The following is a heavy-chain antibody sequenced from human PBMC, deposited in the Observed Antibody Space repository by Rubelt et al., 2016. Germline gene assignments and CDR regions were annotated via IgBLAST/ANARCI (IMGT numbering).Heavy chain of an antibody. Sequence: SCAGSGFTFSNYWMSWVRQAPGKGLEWVAYIKYDGSENDYVDSVKGRFTISRDNAKNSLYLQMNSLRVEDTAVYYCARDEAWGQGTLVTVSS. CDR1: GFTFSNYW. CDR3: ARDEA. CDR2: IKYDGSEN. V-gene: IGHV3-7*05. J-gene: IGHJ5*02.